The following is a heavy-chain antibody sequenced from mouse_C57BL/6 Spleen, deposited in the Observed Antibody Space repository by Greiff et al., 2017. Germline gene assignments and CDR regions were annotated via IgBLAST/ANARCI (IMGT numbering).Heavy chain of an antibody. Sequence: VKLMESGPGLVAPSQSLSITCTVSGFSLTSYAISWVRQPPGKGLEWLGVIWTGGGTNYNSALKSRLSISKDNSKRQVFLKMNSLQTDDTARYYCASTGVTTVVSPYYAMGYWGQGTSVTVSS. V-gene: IGHV2-9-1*01. J-gene: IGHJ4*01. CDR2: IWTGGGT. D-gene: IGHD1-1*01. CDR3: ASTGVTTVVSPYYAMGY. CDR1: GFSLTSYA.